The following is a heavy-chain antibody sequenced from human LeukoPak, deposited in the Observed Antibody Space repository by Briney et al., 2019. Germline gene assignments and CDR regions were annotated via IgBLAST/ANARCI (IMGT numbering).Heavy chain of an antibody. V-gene: IGHV3-53*05. CDR1: GFTVNSNY. D-gene: IGHD3-10*01. J-gene: IGHJ4*02. CDR2: IYSGGRA. Sequence: GGSLRLSCAASGFTVNSNYMCWVRQAPGKGLEWVSVIYSGGRAYYADSVKGRFTISRDNSKNTLYLQMSSLRAEDTAVYYCASPTYGGDYWGQGTLVTVSP. CDR3: ASPTYGGDY.